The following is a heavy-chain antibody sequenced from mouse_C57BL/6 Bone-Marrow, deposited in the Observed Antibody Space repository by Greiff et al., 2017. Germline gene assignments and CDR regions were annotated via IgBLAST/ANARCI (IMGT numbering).Heavy chain of an antibody. CDR2: IYPGGGYT. D-gene: IGHD1-1*01. J-gene: IGHJ2*01. CDR3: SVGPHYYGSFYYFDY. V-gene: IGHV1-63*01. Sequence: VKLQESGAELVRPGTTVKMSCKASGYTFTNYWIGWAKQRPGHGLEWIGDIYPGGGYTNYNEKFKGKATLTADKSSSTAYMQFSSLTSEDSAIYYCSVGPHYYGSFYYFDYWGQGTTLTVSS. CDR1: GYTFTNYW.